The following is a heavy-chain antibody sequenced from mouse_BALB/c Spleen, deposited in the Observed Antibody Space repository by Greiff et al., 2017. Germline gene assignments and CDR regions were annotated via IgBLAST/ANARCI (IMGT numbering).Heavy chain of an antibody. CDR3: AKSGRGCNEDPYAMDY. CDR2: IHPSDSDT. V-gene: IGHV1-74*01. D-gene: IGHD3-1*01. J-gene: IGHJ4*01. Sequence: QVQLQQPGAELVRPGASVKLSCKASGYSFTSYWMNWVKQRPGQGLEWIAMIHPSDSDTRLNQKFKDKATLTVDKSSSTAYMKLSSPTSEDSAVYYCAKSGRGCNEDPYAMDYWGQGTSVTVSS. CDR1: GYSFTSYW.